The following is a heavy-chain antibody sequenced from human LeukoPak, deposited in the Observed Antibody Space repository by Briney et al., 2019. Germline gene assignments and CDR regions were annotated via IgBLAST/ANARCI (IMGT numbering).Heavy chain of an antibody. CDR1: GFTFTSSA. V-gene: IGHV1-58*02. J-gene: IGHJ4*02. Sequence: ASVKVSCKASGFTFTSSAMQWVRQARGQRLEWIGWIVVGSGNTNYAQKFQERVTITRDMSTGTAYMELSSLRSEDTAVYYCAAWNVDTAMDPGDYWGQGTLVTVSS. CDR3: AAWNVDTAMDPGDY. D-gene: IGHD5-18*01. CDR2: IVVGSGNT.